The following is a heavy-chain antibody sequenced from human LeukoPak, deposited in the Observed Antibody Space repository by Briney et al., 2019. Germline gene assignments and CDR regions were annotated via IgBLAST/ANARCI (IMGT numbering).Heavy chain of an antibody. V-gene: IGHV3-23*01. J-gene: IGHJ4*02. CDR3: AKDRDSYGYGSGSYYSGVFDY. Sequence: GGSLRLSCAASGFTFSSYAMSWVRQAPGKGLEWVSAISGSGGSTYYADSVKGRFTISRDNSKNTLYLQVNSLRAEDTAVYYCAKDRDSYGYGSGSYYSGVFDYWGQGTLVTVSS. CDR1: GFTFSSYA. CDR2: ISGSGGST. D-gene: IGHD3-10*01.